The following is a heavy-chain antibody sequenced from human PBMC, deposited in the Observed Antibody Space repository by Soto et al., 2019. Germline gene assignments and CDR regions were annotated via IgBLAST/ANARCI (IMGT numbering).Heavy chain of an antibody. J-gene: IGHJ3*02. CDR1: GFTVSSNY. CDR3: AREFLGTTGAFDI. V-gene: IGHV3-53*01. CDR2: IYSGGST. D-gene: IGHD7-27*01. Sequence: PGGSLRLSCAASGFTVSSNYMSWVRQAPGKGLEWVSVIYSGGSTYYADSVKGRFTISRDNSKNTLYLQMNSLRAEDTAVYYYAREFLGTTGAFDIWGQGTMVTVSS.